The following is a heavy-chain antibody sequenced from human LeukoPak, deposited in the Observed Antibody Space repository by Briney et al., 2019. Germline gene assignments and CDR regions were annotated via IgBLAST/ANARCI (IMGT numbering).Heavy chain of an antibody. J-gene: IGHJ4*02. V-gene: IGHV3-66*01. Sequence: GGSLRLSCAASGFTFSTYAMNWVRQAPGKGLEWVSVTYSGGSTYYADSVKDRFAISRDNSKNTLYLQMSSLRAEDTAVYYCAREARDVWGSYRSYYFDHWGQGTLVTVSS. D-gene: IGHD3-16*02. CDR3: AREARDVWGSYRSYYFDH. CDR1: GFTFSTYA. CDR2: TYSGGST.